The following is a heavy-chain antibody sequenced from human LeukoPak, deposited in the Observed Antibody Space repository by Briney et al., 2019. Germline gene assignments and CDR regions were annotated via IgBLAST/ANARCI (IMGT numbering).Heavy chain of an antibody. CDR2: IYYSGST. Sequence: SETLSLTCTVSGGSIRSYYWSWIRQPPGKGLAWIGYIYYSGSTNYNPSLESRVTISVDTSKNQFSLKLNSVTAADTAVYYCARAGVVTNPNSYWYFDLWGRGTLVTVSS. D-gene: IGHD3-3*01. J-gene: IGHJ2*01. V-gene: IGHV4-59*01. CDR1: GGSIRSYY. CDR3: ARAGVVTNPNSYWYFDL.